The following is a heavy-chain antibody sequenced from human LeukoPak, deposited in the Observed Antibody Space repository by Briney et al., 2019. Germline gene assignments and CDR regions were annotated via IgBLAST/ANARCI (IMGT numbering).Heavy chain of an antibody. V-gene: IGHV3-48*03. D-gene: IGHD5-18*01. CDR1: GFNFSAYE. Sequence: PGGSLRLSCAASGFNFSAYEMNWVRQAPGKGLEWVSYISSSGSNTYYADSVKGRFTISRGNDKNSLYLQMNSLRAEDTAVYYCAGRGYSYGQFDYWGQGTLVTVSS. J-gene: IGHJ4*02. CDR2: ISSSGSNT. CDR3: AGRGYSYGQFDY.